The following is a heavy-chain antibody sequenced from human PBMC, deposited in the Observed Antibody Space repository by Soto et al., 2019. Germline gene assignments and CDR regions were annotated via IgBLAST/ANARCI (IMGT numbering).Heavy chain of an antibody. V-gene: IGHV3-74*01. Sequence: PGGSLRLSCAASGFTFSSLWMHWVRQAPGKGLVWISRINSDGTSTSYADSVKGRFTISRDNAKNTLYLQMNSLRAEDTAVYYCARVSRFLEWLPNPYGMDVWGQGTTVTVSS. CDR2: INSDGTST. CDR1: GFTFSSLW. J-gene: IGHJ6*02. CDR3: ARVSRFLEWLPNPYGMDV. D-gene: IGHD3-3*01.